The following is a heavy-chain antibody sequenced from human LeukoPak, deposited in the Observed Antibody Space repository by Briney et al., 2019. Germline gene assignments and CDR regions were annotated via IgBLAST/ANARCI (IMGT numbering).Heavy chain of an antibody. V-gene: IGHV1-18*01. CDR3: ASGYYDSSGYYCLDY. D-gene: IGHD3-22*01. J-gene: IGHJ4*02. CDR1: GYTFTSYG. CDR2: ISAYNGNT. Sequence: ASVKVSCKASGYTFTSYGISWVRQAPGQGLEWMGWISAYNGNTNYAQKLQGRVTMTTDTSTSTAYMELRSLRSDDTAVYYCASGYYDSSGYYCLDYWGQGTLVTVSS.